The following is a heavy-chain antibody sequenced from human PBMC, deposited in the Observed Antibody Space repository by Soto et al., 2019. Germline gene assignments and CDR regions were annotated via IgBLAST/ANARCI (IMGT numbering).Heavy chain of an antibody. CDR1: GGLFSSYP. J-gene: IGHJ4*02. V-gene: IGHV1-69*01. CDR3: ARGGSGYTWFNEF. D-gene: IGHD3-22*01. CDR2: IIPVFQTA. Sequence: QEQLVQSGAEVKKPGSSVKVSCKASGGLFSSYPISWVRQVPGQGLEWMGVIIPVFQTAYYTQRFQGRVTITADDSTNTAYMELSSLRSEDTAIYYCARGGSGYTWFNEFWGQGTLVTVSS.